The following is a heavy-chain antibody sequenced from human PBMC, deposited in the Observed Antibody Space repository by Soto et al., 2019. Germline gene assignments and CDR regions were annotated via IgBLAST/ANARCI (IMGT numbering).Heavy chain of an antibody. V-gene: IGHV1-18*01. J-gene: IGHJ5*02. CDR1: GYTFTSYG. CDR3: ARDRYYYDSSGFRWFDP. CDR2: ISAYNGNT. D-gene: IGHD3-22*01. Sequence: QVQLVQSGAEVKKPGASVKVSCKASGYTFTSYGISWVRQAPGQGLEWMGWISAYNGNTNYAQKLQGRVTMTTDTSTSTAYMELRSLRSDDTAVYYCARDRYYYDSSGFRWFDPWGQGTLVTVSS.